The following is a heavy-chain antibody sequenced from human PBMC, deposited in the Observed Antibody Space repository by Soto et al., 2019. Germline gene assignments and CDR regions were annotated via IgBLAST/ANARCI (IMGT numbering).Heavy chain of an antibody. CDR1: GGSISNYY. CDR3: ARDIAAAGTGYYYYGMDV. Sequence: SETLSLTCTVSGGSISNYYWSWIRQPAGKGLEWIGRIYSSGSTNYNPSLKSRVTMSVDTSKNQFSLKLSSVTAADTAVYYCARDIAAAGTGYYYYGMDVWGQGTTVTVSS. V-gene: IGHV4-4*07. D-gene: IGHD6-13*01. CDR2: IYSSGST. J-gene: IGHJ6*02.